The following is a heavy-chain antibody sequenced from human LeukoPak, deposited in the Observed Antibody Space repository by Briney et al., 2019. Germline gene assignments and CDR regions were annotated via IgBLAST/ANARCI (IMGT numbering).Heavy chain of an antibody. D-gene: IGHD6-13*01. CDR3: AKVAGQGILDY. J-gene: IGHJ4*02. V-gene: IGHV3-23*01. CDR2: MSGSCGIT. CDR1: GLSFSSYA. Sequence: GGSLRLSCAASGLSFSSYAMRGVRQAPGKGREGLSAMSGSCGITYYADSVKGRLTISRDNSNNTLSLRMNSMRAEDTAVYYCAKVAGQGILDYWGQGTLVTVSS.